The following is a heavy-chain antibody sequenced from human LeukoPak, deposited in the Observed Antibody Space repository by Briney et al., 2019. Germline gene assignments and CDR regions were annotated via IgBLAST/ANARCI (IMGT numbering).Heavy chain of an antibody. CDR3: AKGQIWLVRNYYYMDV. CDR1: GCTFSSYA. Sequence: PAGSLRLSCAASGCTFSSYARSWVRQAPGKGLEWVSAISGSGGSTYYADSVKGRFTISRDTSKNTLYLQMNSLRAEDTAVYYCAKGQIWLVRNYYYMDVWSKGTTVTVSS. V-gene: IGHV3-23*01. D-gene: IGHD6-19*01. J-gene: IGHJ6*03. CDR2: ISGSGGST.